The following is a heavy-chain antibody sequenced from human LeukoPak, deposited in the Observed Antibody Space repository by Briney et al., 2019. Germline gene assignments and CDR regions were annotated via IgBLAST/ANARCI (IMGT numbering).Heavy chain of an antibody. D-gene: IGHD3-10*01. CDR3: ARTSARGAQFDY. J-gene: IGHJ4*02. CDR2: IYSSGST. CDR1: GGSISSYY. V-gene: IGHV4-4*07. Sequence: SETLSLTCSVSGGSISSYYWSWIRQPAGKGLEWIGRIYSSGSTNYNPSLKTRVTMSLDTSKNQFSLNLTTVTAADTAVYYCARTSARGAQFDYWGQGTLVTVSS.